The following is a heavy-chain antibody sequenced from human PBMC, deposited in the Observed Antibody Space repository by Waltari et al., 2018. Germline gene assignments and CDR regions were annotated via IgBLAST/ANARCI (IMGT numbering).Heavy chain of an antibody. CDR3: ASPSSIAARLHPFDY. CDR2: IRYDGSNK. D-gene: IGHD6-6*01. V-gene: IGHV3-30*02. J-gene: IGHJ4*02. CDR1: GFTFSSYG. Sequence: QVQLVESGGGVVQPGGSLRLSCAASGFTFSSYGMHWVRQAPGKGLEWVAFIRYDGSNKYYADSVKGRFTISRDNSKNTLFLQMNSLRAEDTAVYYCASPSSIAARLHPFDYWGQGTLVTVSS.